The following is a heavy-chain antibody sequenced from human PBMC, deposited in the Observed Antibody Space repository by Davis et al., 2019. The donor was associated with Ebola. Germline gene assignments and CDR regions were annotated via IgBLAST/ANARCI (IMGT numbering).Heavy chain of an antibody. V-gene: IGHV3-30-3*02. Sequence: GESLKISCAASGFTFSSYAMHWVRQAPGKGLEWVAVISYDGSNKYYADSVKGRFTISRDNSKNTLYLQMNSLRAEDTAVYYCAKSSSNSGYFDYGGQGTLVTVSS. CDR3: AKSSSNSGYFDY. CDR2: ISYDGSNK. J-gene: IGHJ4*02. CDR1: GFTFSSYA. D-gene: IGHD4-11*01.